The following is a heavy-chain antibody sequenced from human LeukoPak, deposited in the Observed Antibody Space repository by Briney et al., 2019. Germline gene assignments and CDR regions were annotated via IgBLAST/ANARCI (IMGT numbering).Heavy chain of an antibody. J-gene: IGHJ4*02. Sequence: SETLSLTCSVSGDSISSSYWGWIRQSPGKGLEWLGYIYYTGTTIYNSSLKSRVTISLHTSKNQFSLKLTSVTAADTAVYFCATRDGYKFYFDSWGQGTLVTVSS. CDR3: ATRDGYKFYFDS. CDR2: IYYTGTT. D-gene: IGHD5-24*01. CDR1: GDSISSSY. V-gene: IGHV4-59*08.